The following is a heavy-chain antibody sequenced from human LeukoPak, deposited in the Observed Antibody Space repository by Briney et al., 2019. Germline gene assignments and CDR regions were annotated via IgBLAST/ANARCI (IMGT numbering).Heavy chain of an antibody. CDR1: GFIVSDNY. V-gene: IGHV3-9*01. J-gene: IGHJ4*02. D-gene: IGHD5-18*01. CDR2: ISWNSGSI. Sequence: GGSLRLSCTASGFIVSDNYMSWVRKPPGKGLEWVSGISWNSGSIGYADSVKGRFTISRDNAKNSLYLQMNSLRAEDTALYYCAKDSGYSYGPDYWGQGTLVTVSS. CDR3: AKDSGYSYGPDY.